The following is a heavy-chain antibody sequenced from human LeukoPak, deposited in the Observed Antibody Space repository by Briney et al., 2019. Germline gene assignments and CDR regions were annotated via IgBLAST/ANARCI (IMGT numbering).Heavy chain of an antibody. D-gene: IGHD3-22*01. CDR2: ISSSSYI. CDR1: GFTFSSYS. V-gene: IGHV3-21*01. CDR3: AKAYYYDSSGSETNYYYGMDV. Sequence: GGSLRLSCAASGFTFSSYSMNWVRQAPGKGLEWVSSISSSSYIYYADSVKVRFTISRDNAKNSLYLQMNSLRAEDTAVYYCAKAYYYDSSGSETNYYYGMDVWGQGTTVTVSS. J-gene: IGHJ6*02.